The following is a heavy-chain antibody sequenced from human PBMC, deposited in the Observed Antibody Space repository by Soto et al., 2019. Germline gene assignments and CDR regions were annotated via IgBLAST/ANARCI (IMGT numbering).Heavy chain of an antibody. D-gene: IGHD5-12*01. CDR3: WVYSGYDPFDY. J-gene: IGHJ4*02. CDR2: ISYDGSNK. Sequence: QVQLVESGGGVVQPGRSLRLSCAASGFTFSSYGMHWVRQAPGKGLEWVAVISYDGSNKYYADSVKGRFTISRDNSKNTLYLQMNSLRAEDTAVYYCWVYSGYDPFDYWGQGTLVTVSS. CDR1: GFTFSSYG. V-gene: IGHV3-30*03.